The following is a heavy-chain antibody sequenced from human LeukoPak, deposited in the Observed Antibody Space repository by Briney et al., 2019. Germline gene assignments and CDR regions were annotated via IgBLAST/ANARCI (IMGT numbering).Heavy chain of an antibody. CDR2: ISYDGSNK. CDR3: AREGGIAAAGIFDY. J-gene: IGHJ4*02. V-gene: IGHV3-30*04. D-gene: IGHD6-13*01. CDR1: GFTFSSYA. Sequence: GGSLRLSCAASGFTFSSYAMHWVRQAPGKGLEWVAVISYDGSNKYYADSVKGRFTISRDNSKNTLYLQMNSLRAEDTAVYYCAREGGIAAAGIFDYWGQGTLVTVSS.